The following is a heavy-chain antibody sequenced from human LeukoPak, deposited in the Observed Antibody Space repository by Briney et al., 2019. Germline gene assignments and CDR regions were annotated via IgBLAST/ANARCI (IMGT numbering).Heavy chain of an antibody. D-gene: IGHD3-10*01. CDR1: GFTFSSYA. CDR2: ISGSGGNT. J-gene: IGHJ4*02. V-gene: IGHV3-23*01. Sequence: GGSLRLSCAASGFTFSSYAMSWVRQAPGKGLEWVSAISGSGGNTYYADSVKGRFSISRDNSKNTLYLQMNSLRAEDTAVYYCAKVGYYYGSGSPHFFDYWGQGTLVTVSS. CDR3: AKVGYYYGSGSPHFFDY.